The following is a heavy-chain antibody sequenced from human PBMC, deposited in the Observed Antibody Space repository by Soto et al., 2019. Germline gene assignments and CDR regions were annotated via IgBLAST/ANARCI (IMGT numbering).Heavy chain of an antibody. CDR2: ISGSGGST. CDR1: GFTFSSYA. J-gene: IGHJ6*02. CDR3: AKGDNYAAYYGLDV. Sequence: EVQLLESGGGLVQPGGSLRLSCAASGFTFSSYAMTWVRQAPGKGLEWVSGISGSGGSTYYADSVRGRFTISRDNSKNTLYLQMNSLRAEDTAVYYCAKGDNYAAYYGLDVWGQGTTVTVSS. D-gene: IGHD4-4*01. V-gene: IGHV3-23*01.